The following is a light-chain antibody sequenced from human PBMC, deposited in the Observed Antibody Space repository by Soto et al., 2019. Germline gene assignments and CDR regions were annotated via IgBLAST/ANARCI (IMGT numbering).Light chain of an antibody. J-gene: IGLJ2*01. CDR1: SSDIGGYNY. CDR2: DVR. CDR3: SSYTSSSTVI. V-gene: IGLV2-14*01. Sequence: QSALTQPASVSGSPGQSITISCTGTSSDIGGYNYISWYQQLPGKAPKFIIYDVRNRPSGVSNRFSGSRSGNTASLTNSGLQAEDEADYYCSSYTSSSTVIFGGGTKLTVL.